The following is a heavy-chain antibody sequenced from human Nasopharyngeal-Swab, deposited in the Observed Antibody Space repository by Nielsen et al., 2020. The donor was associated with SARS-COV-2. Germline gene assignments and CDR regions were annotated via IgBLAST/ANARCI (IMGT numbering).Heavy chain of an antibody. CDR1: GGSVSSGSYY. CDR3: ARDASNYGDYYYYYGMDV. Sequence: SETLSLTCTVSGGSVSSGSYYWSWIRQPPGKGLEWIGYIYYSGSTNYNPSLKSRVTISVDTSKNQFSLKLSSVTAADTAAYYCARDASNYGDYYYYYGMDVWGQGTTVTVS. CDR2: IYYSGST. J-gene: IGHJ6*02. V-gene: IGHV4-61*01. D-gene: IGHD4-11*01.